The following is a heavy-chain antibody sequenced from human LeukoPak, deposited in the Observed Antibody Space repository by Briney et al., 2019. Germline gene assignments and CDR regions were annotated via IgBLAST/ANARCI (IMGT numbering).Heavy chain of an antibody. CDR2: IKQDGSEK. CDR3: ARERDYGDYGWYFDL. D-gene: IGHD4-17*01. CDR1: GFTFSSYW. V-gene: IGHV3-7*01. J-gene: IGHJ2*01. Sequence: PGGSLRLSCAASGFTFSSYWMSWVRQAPGKGLEWVANIKQDGSEKYYVDSVKGRFTISRDNAKNSLYLQMNSLRAEDTAVYYCARERDYGDYGWYFDLWGRGTLVTVSS.